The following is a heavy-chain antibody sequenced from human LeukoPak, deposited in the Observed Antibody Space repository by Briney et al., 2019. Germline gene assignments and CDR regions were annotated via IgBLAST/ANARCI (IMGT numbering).Heavy chain of an antibody. J-gene: IGHJ4*02. CDR3: ARGDYDYVWGS. Sequence: SETLSLTCTVSGGSISGSYWSWIRQPPGKGLEWIGYTYYTGSTTYNPPLKSRVSMSADTSKNQLSLRLSSVSAADTAIYYCARGDYDYVWGSWGQGTLVTVSS. V-gene: IGHV4-59*01. CDR1: GGSISGSY. CDR2: TYYTGST. D-gene: IGHD3-16*01.